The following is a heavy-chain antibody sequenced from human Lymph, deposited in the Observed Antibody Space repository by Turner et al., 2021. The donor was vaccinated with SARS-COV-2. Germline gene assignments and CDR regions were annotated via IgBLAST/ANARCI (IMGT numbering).Heavy chain of an antibody. J-gene: IGHJ4*02. CDR1: GGSISSYY. CDR2: IYYSGST. V-gene: IGHV4-59*01. CDR3: ARGFDY. Sequence: QVQLQESGPGLVKPSAALSLTCTVSGGSISSYYWSWIRQPPGKGLEWIGYIYYSGSTNYNPSLKSRVTISVETTKNQFSLKLSSVTAADTAVYYCARGFDYWGQGTLVTVSS.